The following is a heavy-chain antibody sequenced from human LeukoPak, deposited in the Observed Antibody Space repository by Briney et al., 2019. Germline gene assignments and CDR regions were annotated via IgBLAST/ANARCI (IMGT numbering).Heavy chain of an antibody. V-gene: IGHV3-48*03. CDR1: GFTFSSYE. J-gene: IGHJ5*02. CDR3: ARDRYDFWSGYSLNWFDP. CDR2: ISSSGSTI. Sequence: PGGSLRLSCAASGFTFSSYEMNWVRQAPGKGLEWVSYISSSGSTIYYADSVKGRFTISRDNAKNSLYLQMNSLRAEDTAVYYCARDRYDFWSGYSLNWFDPWGQGNLVTVSS. D-gene: IGHD3-3*01.